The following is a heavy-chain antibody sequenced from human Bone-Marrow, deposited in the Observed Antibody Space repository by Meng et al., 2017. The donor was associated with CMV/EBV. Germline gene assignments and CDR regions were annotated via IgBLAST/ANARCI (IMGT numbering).Heavy chain of an antibody. J-gene: IGHJ4*02. CDR3: ARDKRIAARPSLDY. CDR1: GYTFTSYG. D-gene: IGHD6-6*01. CDR2: ISAYNGNT. Sequence: ASVKVSCKASGYTFTSYGISCVRQAPGQGLEWMGWISAYNGNTNYAQKLQGRVTMTTDTSTSTAYMELRSLRSDDTAVYYCARDKRIAARPSLDYWGQGTLVTVSS. V-gene: IGHV1-18*01.